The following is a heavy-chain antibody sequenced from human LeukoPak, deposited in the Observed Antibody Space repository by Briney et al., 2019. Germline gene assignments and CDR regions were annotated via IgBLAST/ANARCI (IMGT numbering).Heavy chain of an antibody. D-gene: IGHD2-8*02. V-gene: IGHV3-21*01. CDR3: ATYRQVLLPFES. CDR1: GFTFSSYS. CDR2: ISSSSSYI. J-gene: IGHJ4*02. Sequence: GGSLRLSCAASGFTFSSYSMNWVRPAPGKGLEWVSSISSSSSYIYYADSVKGRFTISRDNAKNSLYLQMNSLRAEDTAVYYCATYRQVLLPFESWGQGTLVTVSS.